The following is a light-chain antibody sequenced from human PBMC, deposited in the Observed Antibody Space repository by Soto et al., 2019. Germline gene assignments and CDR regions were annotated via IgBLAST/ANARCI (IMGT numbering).Light chain of an antibody. J-gene: IGLJ2*01. CDR3: YSPVSSGGI. CDR2: EDT. V-gene: IGLV3-10*01. Sequence: SYELTQPPSLSVSPGQTARITCSGDAFPKKYAYWYQQRSGQAPVLVIYEDTKRPSGIPERFSGSSSGTTATLTISGAHVEDEGDYFCYSPVSSGGIFGGGTQLTVL. CDR1: AFPKKY.